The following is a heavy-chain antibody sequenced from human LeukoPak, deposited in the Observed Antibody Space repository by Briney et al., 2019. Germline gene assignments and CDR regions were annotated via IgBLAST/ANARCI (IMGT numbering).Heavy chain of an antibody. CDR2: IYYSGST. CDR3: ARVWMVRGVITLDY. D-gene: IGHD3-10*01. Sequence: SETLSLTCTVSGDSISSSSYYWGWIRQPPGKGLEWIGSIYYSGSTYYNPSLKSRVTISVDTSKNQFSLKLSSVTAADTAVYYCARVWMVRGVITLDYWGQGTLVTVSS. J-gene: IGHJ4*02. V-gene: IGHV4-39*07. CDR1: GDSISSSSYY.